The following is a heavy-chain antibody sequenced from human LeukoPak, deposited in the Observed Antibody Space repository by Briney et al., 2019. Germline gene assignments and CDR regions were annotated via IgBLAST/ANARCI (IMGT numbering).Heavy chain of an antibody. CDR3: ARGVADIIITMVRTYWFDP. Sequence: SETLSLTCAVSGGSISSGSYYWSWIRQPAGKGLEWIGRIYTSGNTHYNPSLKSRITLSLDTSKNQFSLKLSSVTAADTAVYYCARGVADIIITMVRTYWFDPWGQGTLVTVSS. V-gene: IGHV4-61*02. D-gene: IGHD3-10*01. J-gene: IGHJ5*02. CDR1: GGSISSGSYY. CDR2: IYTSGNT.